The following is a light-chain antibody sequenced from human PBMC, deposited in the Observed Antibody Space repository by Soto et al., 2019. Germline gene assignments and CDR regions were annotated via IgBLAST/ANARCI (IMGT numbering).Light chain of an antibody. V-gene: IGLV2-14*03. Sequence: QSALTQPASVSGSPGQSITISCIGTSSDVGAFNYVSWYQHHPGKAPKLIIYDVTDRPSGVSTRFSASKSGNTASLTISGLQAEDEADYYCSSYTTRNTEVFGTGTKVPVL. CDR1: SSDVGAFNY. J-gene: IGLJ1*01. CDR2: DVT. CDR3: SSYTTRNTEV.